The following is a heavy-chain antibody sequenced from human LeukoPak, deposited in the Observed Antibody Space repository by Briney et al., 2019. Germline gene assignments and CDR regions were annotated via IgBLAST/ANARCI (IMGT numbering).Heavy chain of an antibody. Sequence: GGSLRLSCAASGFTFSSYAMSWVRQAPGKGLKWVSAISGSGGSTYYADSVKGRFTISRDNSKNTLYLQMNSLRAEDTAVYYCASAAGTDYYYYMDVWGKGTTVTVSS. J-gene: IGHJ6*03. V-gene: IGHV3-23*01. CDR2: ISGSGGST. D-gene: IGHD6-13*01. CDR3: ASAAGTDYYYYMDV. CDR1: GFTFSSYA.